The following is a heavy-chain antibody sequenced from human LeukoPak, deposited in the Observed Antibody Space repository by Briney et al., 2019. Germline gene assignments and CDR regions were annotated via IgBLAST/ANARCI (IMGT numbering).Heavy chain of an antibody. CDR2: IYWNDGK. J-gene: IGHJ5*02. Sequence: SGPTLVKPTQTLTLTCTFSGFSLSTSGVGVSWIRQPPGEALEWLALIYWNDGKRYRPSLKSRLTITRDTSKNQVVLTMTNMDPVDTATYYCAHRLKTRGGFDPWGQGTRVTVSS. D-gene: IGHD3-10*01. CDR1: GFSLSTSGVG. V-gene: IGHV2-5*01. CDR3: AHRLKTRGGFDP.